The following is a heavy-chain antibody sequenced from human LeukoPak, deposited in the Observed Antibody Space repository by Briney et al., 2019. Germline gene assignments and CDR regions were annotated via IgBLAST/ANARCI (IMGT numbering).Heavy chain of an antibody. J-gene: IGHJ3*02. D-gene: IGHD4-17*01. V-gene: IGHV4-39*07. Sequence: SETLSLTCTVSGGSISSSSYYWGWIRQPPGKGLEWIGSIYYSGSTYYNPSLKSRVTISVDTSKNQFSLKLSSVTAADTAVYYCARGPYGELWPDAFDIWGQGTMVTVSS. CDR1: GGSISSSSYY. CDR2: IYYSGST. CDR3: ARGPYGELWPDAFDI.